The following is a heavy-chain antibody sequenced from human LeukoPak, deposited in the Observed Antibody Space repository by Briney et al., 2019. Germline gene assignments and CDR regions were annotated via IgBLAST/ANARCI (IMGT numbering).Heavy chain of an antibody. CDR2: IYYSGST. D-gene: IGHD6-13*01. Sequence: SETLSLTCTVSGGSISSGGYYWSWIRQHPGKGLEWIGYIYYSGSTYYNPSLKSRVTISVDTSKNQSTLKLSSVTAADTAVYYCARGRAAGNNWFDPWGQGTLVTVSS. V-gene: IGHV4-31*03. CDR3: ARGRAAGNNWFDP. J-gene: IGHJ5*02. CDR1: GGSISSGGYY.